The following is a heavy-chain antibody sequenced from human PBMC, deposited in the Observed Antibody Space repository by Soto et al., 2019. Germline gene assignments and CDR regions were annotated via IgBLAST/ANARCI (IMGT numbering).Heavy chain of an antibody. V-gene: IGHV3-64*01. CDR3: ASSRDGYSFDY. CDR1: GFTFNNYA. Sequence: EVQLVESGGGLVQPGGSLRLSYAAYGFTFNNYAMHWVRQAPGMGLEYVSTISSNGGSTYYASSVKGRFTISRDNSKNTLYLQMGSLRAEDMAVYYCASSRDGYSFDYWGQGTLVTVSS. D-gene: IGHD4-4*01. J-gene: IGHJ4*02. CDR2: ISSNGGST.